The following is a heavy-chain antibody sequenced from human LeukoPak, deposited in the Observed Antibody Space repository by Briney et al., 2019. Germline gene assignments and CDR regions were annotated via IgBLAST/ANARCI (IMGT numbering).Heavy chain of an antibody. J-gene: IGHJ5*02. CDR3: ARRATYYDFWSGPEGEWFDP. V-gene: IGHV4-4*07. D-gene: IGHD3-3*01. Sequence: SETLSLTCTVSGGSISSYYWSWIRQPAGKGLEWIGRIYTSGSTNYNPSLKSRVTMSVDTSKNQFSLKLSSVTAADTAVYYCARRATYYDFWSGPEGEWFDPWGQGTLVTVSS. CDR1: GGSISSYY. CDR2: IYTSGST.